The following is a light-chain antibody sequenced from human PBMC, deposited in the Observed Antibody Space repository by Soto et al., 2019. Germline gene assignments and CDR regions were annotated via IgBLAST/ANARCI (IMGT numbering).Light chain of an antibody. J-gene: IGLJ1*01. CDR1: SSDVCAYYS. CDR3: SSYTSGSPNYV. Sequence: QSVLTRPASVSWSPGQSITISCTGTSSDVCAYYSVSWYQHHPGKAPKLIIYGVTNRPSGVSNRFSGSKSGNTASLTISGLQAEDEADYHCSSYTSGSPNYVLGTGTKVNVL. V-gene: IGLV2-14*01. CDR2: GVT.